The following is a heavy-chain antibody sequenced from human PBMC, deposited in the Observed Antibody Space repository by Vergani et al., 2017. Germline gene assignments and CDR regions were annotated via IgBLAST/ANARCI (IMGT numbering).Heavy chain of an antibody. CDR2: IYPADSDT. CDR1: EYSFGNYW. D-gene: IGHD1-1*01. CDR3: AIHTTYTDS. J-gene: IGHJ4*02. Sequence: EVELVQSGPEMRKPGESLKISCKGSEYSFGNYWIGWVRQMPGKGLEWMGIIYPADSDTRYSPSFQGQGTISADKSISTAFLQWDSLKASDTALYYCAIHTTYTDSWGQGTLVTVSS. V-gene: IGHV5-51*01.